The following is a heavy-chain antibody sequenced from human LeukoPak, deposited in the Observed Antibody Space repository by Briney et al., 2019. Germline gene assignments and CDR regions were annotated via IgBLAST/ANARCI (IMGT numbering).Heavy chain of an antibody. V-gene: IGHV5-51*01. CDR1: GYRFTSYW. J-gene: IGHJ5*02. Sequence: GESLKISCKGSGYRFTSYWIGWVRQLPGKGLEWMGIIYPGDSDTRYSPSFQGQVTISADKSISTAYLQWSSLKASDTAMYYCLVAATNNWFDPWGQGTLVTVSS. CDR2: IYPGDSDT. CDR3: LVAATNNWFDP. D-gene: IGHD2-15*01.